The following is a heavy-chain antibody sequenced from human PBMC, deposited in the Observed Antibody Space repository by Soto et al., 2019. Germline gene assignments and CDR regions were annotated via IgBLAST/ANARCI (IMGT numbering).Heavy chain of an antibody. CDR3: ARLEHTHHTVQFDY. D-gene: IGHD4-4*01. J-gene: IGHJ4*02. CDR1: GGSISSSSYY. Sequence: SETLSLSCTVSGGSISSSSYYWGWIRQPPGKGLEWIGSIYYSGSTYYNPSLKSRVTISVDTSKNQFSLKLSSVTAADTAVYYCARLEHTHHTVQFDYWGQGTLVTVSS. V-gene: IGHV4-39*01. CDR2: IYYSGST.